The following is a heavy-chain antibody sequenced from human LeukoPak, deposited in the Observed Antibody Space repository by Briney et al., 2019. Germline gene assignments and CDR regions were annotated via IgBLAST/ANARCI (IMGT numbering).Heavy chain of an antibody. Sequence: GGSLRLSCAASGFTLRNYAMSWVRQAPGKGLEWVSTISGSGGSTYYADSVKGRFTISRDNSKNTLYLQMNSLRAEDTAVYYCAKHSYRVDSFTDYWGQGTLVTVSS. J-gene: IGHJ4*02. CDR3: AKHSYRVDSFTDY. V-gene: IGHV3-23*01. CDR2: ISGSGGST. CDR1: GFTLRNYA. D-gene: IGHD5-12*01.